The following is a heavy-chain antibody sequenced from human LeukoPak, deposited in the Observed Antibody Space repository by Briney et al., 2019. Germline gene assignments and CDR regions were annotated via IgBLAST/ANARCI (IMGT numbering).Heavy chain of an antibody. CDR3: ARRVRITARRSPSYYYYMDV. CDR1: XGSFSGYY. CDR2: INHSGST. D-gene: IGHD6-6*01. J-gene: IGHJ6*03. Sequence: LXXXVYXGSFSGYYWSWIRQPPGKGLEXVGEINHSGSTNYNPSLKSRVTISVDTSKNQFSLKLSSVTAADTAVYYCARRVRITARRSPSYYYYMDVWGKGTTVTVSS. V-gene: IGHV4-34*01.